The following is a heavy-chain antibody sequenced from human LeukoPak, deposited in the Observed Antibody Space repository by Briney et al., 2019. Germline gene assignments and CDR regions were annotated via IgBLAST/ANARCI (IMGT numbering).Heavy chain of an antibody. CDR1: GFTFSSYS. V-gene: IGHV3-21*01. CDR2: ISSSSSYI. CDR3: ARSGGYCSSTSCPSPGDY. J-gene: IGHJ4*02. Sequence: GGSLRLSCAASGFTFSSYSMSWVRQAPGKGLEWVSSISSSSSYIYYADSVKGRFTISRDNAKNSLYLQMNSLRAEDTAVYYCARSGGYCSSTSCPSPGDYWGQGTLVTVSS. D-gene: IGHD2-2*01.